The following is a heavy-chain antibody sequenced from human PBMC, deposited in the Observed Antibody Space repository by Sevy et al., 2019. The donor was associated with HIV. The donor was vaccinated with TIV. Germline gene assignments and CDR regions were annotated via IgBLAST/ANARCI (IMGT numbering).Heavy chain of an antibody. CDR3: ARGGDIVVVPAAIDY. D-gene: IGHD2-2*01. V-gene: IGHV3-11*06. CDR1: GFTFSDYY. Sequence: GGSLRLSCAASGFTFSDYYMSWIRQAPGKGLEWVSYISSSSYTNYADSVKGRFTISRDNAKNSLYLQMNSLRAEDTAVYYCARGGDIVVVPAAIDYWGQGTLVTVSS. J-gene: IGHJ4*02. CDR2: ISSSSYT.